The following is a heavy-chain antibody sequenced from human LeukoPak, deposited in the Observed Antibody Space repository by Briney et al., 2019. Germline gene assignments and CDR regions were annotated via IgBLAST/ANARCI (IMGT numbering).Heavy chain of an antibody. Sequence: SVKVSCKASGGTFSSYAISWVRQAPGQGLEWMGGIIPIFGTANYAQKFQGRVTITADESTSAAYMELSSLRSEDTAVYYCAREIDYGDGIYYYYGMDVWGKGTTVTVSS. CDR1: GGTFSSYA. CDR2: IIPIFGTA. V-gene: IGHV1-69*13. CDR3: AREIDYGDGIYYYYGMDV. J-gene: IGHJ6*04. D-gene: IGHD4-17*01.